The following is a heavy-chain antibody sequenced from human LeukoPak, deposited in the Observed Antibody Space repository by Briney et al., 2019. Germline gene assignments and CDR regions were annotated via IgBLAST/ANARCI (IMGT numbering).Heavy chain of an antibody. CDR3: ARAAVWGYGGNSVDY. V-gene: IGHV1-2*02. CDR1: GYTFTGYY. J-gene: IGHJ4*02. D-gene: IGHD4-23*01. CDR2: INPNSGVT. Sequence: ASVKVSCKASGYTFTGYYMHWVRQAPGQGLEWMGWINPNSGVTSYAQKFQGRVTMTRDTSINTGHMELSSLRSDDTAVFYCARAAVWGYGGNSVDYWGQGTLVSVSS.